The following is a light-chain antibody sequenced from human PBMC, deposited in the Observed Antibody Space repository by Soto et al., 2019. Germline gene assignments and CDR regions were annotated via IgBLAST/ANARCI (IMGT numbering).Light chain of an antibody. CDR3: LQYYSYPFT. CDR2: EAS. J-gene: IGKJ4*01. CDR1: QSIGSS. V-gene: IGKV1-5*03. Sequence: DIPMTQFPSTLSASVGDRITITCRASQSIGSSLAWYQQRPGKAPKLLIYEASRLESGVPSGFSGSGSGAEFTLTFSSLQADDFATYFCLQYYSYPFTFGGGTKVEIK.